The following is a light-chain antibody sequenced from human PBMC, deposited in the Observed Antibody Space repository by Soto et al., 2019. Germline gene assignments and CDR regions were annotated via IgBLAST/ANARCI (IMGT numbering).Light chain of an antibody. CDR2: EGS. V-gene: IGLV2-23*01. Sequence: QSALTQPASVSGSPAQSITISCSVSISDVGSSGPVSWYKHRPGQVPKLIIYEGSRRPSGVSSRFSGSKTGNTASLTITGLQAEDEANYYCCSYVGARTYVFGTGTKVTVL. CDR3: CSYVGARTYV. CDR1: ISDVGSSGP. J-gene: IGLJ1*01.